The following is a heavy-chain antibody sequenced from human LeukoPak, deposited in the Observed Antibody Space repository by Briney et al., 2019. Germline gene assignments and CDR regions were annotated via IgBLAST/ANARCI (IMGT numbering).Heavy chain of an antibody. Sequence: ASVKVSCKASGYTFTGYYMHWVRQAPGQGLEWMGWINPNSGGTNYAQKFQGRVTMTRDTSISTAYMELSRLRSDDTAAYYCARDGIEYGSGSGKFYSNGMDVWGQGTTVTVSS. J-gene: IGHJ6*02. V-gene: IGHV1-2*02. CDR2: INPNSGGT. D-gene: IGHD3-10*01. CDR3: ARDGIEYGSGSGKFYSNGMDV. CDR1: GYTFTGYY.